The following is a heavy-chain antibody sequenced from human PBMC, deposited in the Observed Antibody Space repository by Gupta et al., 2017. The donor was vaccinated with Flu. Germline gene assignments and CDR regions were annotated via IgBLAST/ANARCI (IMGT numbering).Heavy chain of an antibody. CDR2: ISSSSSTI. V-gene: IGHV3-48*02. CDR1: GFTFSSYS. D-gene: IGHD4-17*01. J-gene: IGHJ4*02. CDR3: ARDHQDRYYGDSLDY. Sequence: EVQLVESGGGLVQPGGSLRLSCAASGFTFSSYSMNWVRQAPGKGLEWVSYISSSSSTIYYADSVKGRFTISRDNAKNSLYLQMNSLRDEDTAVYYCARDHQDRYYGDSLDYWGQGTLVTVSS.